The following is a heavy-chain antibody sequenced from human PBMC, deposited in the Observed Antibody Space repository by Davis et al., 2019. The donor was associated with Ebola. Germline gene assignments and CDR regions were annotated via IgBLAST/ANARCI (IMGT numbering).Heavy chain of an antibody. CDR2: ISSDAATT. J-gene: IGHJ5*01. CDR1: EFAFSQNV. V-gene: IGHV3-23*01. Sequence: GESLKISCATSEFAFSQNVMNWVRQAPGRGLEWVAVISSDAATTFYADSVRGRFTISRDNSKNMLYLQMDSLRIEDTAQYYCAGDPNWEVGSWGRGTPVSVSS. CDR3: AGDPNWEVGS. D-gene: IGHD1-1*01.